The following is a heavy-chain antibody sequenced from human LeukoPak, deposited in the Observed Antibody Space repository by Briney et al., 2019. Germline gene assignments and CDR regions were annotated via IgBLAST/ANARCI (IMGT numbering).Heavy chain of an antibody. J-gene: IGHJ6*02. CDR3: AKRPVNYGTDV. D-gene: IGHD6-19*01. CDR1: GGSISSYY. V-gene: IGHV4-59*04. CDR2: IYYSGST. Sequence: KPSETLSLTCTVSGGSISSYYWTWIRQPPGKGLEWIGYIYYSGSTHYNPSLKSRVTISVDTSKNQFSLRLSSVTAADTAVYYCAKRPVNYGTDVWGQGTTVIVSS.